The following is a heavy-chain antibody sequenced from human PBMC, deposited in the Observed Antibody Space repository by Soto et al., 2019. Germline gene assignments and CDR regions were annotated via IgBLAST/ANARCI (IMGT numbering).Heavy chain of an antibody. CDR3: ARSGDSFGFTDY. J-gene: IGHJ4*02. Sequence: QVQLQESGPGLVKPSETLSLTCTVSGGSITGYYWTWIRQPPGKGLEWIGYVFYKGNTNYNPSLKSLVTISVNTSANQFSLRLRCVTAADTAVYYCARSGDSFGFTDYWGQGTLVTVSS. V-gene: IGHV4-59*01. D-gene: IGHD5-18*01. CDR2: VFYKGNT. CDR1: GGSITGYY.